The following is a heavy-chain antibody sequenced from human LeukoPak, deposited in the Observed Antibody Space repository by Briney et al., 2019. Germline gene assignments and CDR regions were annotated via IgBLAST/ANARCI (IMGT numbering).Heavy chain of an antibody. V-gene: IGHV3-23*01. J-gene: IGHJ4*02. Sequence: GGSLRLSCAASGCTFSSYGMSWVRQAPGKGLVWVSAISGSSDRTYYADSVKGRFTISRDNPKNTLYLQLNSLRAEDTAIYYCAKIQGYFDYWGQGTLVTVSS. CDR3: AKIQGYFDY. CDR2: ISGSSDRT. CDR1: GCTFSSYG.